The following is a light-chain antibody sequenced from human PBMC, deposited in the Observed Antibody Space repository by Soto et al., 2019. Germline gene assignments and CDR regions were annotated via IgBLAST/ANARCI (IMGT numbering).Light chain of an antibody. Sequence: QAVVTQSSSAYASLESSVKLTCTVSSGHSSYIIAWHQQQPGKAPRYLMKLEGSGSYNKGSGVPDRFSGSSSGADRYLTISNLQFEDEADYYCETWDSNTHTVFGGGTKLTVL. V-gene: IGLV4-60*02. CDR3: ETWDSNTHTV. CDR2: LEGSGSY. J-gene: IGLJ3*02. CDR1: SGHSSYI.